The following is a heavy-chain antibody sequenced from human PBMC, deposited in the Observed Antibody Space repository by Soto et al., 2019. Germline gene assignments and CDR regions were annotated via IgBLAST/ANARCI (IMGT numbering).Heavy chain of an antibody. V-gene: IGHV3-23*01. J-gene: IGHJ4*02. D-gene: IGHD1-7*01. Sequence: GSLRLSCAASGFTFSSYAMSWVRQAPGKGLEWVSAISGSGGSTYYADSVKGRFTISRDNSKNTLYLQMNSLRAEDTAVYYCEKDTWMELLYFDYWGQGTLGTVSS. CDR1: GFTFSSYA. CDR3: EKDTWMELLYFDY. CDR2: ISGSGGST.